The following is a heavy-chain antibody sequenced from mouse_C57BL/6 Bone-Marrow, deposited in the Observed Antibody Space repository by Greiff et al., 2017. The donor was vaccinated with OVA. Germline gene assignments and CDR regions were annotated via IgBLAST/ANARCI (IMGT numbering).Heavy chain of an antibody. CDR2: IWSGGST. J-gene: IGHJ3*01. CDR3: ARAITTVGAS. V-gene: IGHV2-2*01. Sequence: VMLVESGPGLVQPSQSLSITCTVSGFSLTSYGVHWVRQSPGKGLEWLGVIWSGGSTGYNAAFISRLSISKDNSKSQVFFKMNSLQSDDTAIYYCARAITTVGASWGQGTLVTVSA. CDR1: GFSLTSYG. D-gene: IGHD1-1*01.